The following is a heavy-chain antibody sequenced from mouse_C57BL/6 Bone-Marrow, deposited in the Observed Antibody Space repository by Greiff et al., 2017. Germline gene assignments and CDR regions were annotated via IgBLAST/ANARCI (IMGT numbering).Heavy chain of an antibody. J-gene: IGHJ3*01. CDR2: ISSGGSYT. Sequence: EVQLMESGGDLVKPGGSLKLSCAASGFTFSSYGMSWVRQTPDKRLEWVATISSGGSYTYYPDSVKGRFTISRDNAKNTLYLQMSSLKSEDTAMYYCARQEGWDWFAYWGQGTLVTVSA. CDR3: ARQEGWDWFAY. V-gene: IGHV5-6*01. D-gene: IGHD3-3*01. CDR1: GFTFSSYG.